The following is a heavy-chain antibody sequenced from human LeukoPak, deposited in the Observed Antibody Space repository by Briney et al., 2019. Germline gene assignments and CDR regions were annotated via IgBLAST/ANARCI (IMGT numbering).Heavy chain of an antibody. V-gene: IGHV1-24*01. CDR2: FDPEKGET. J-gene: IGHJ4*02. Sequence: GASVKVSCKXSGYTLTELAMHWVRQAPGKGLEWIGGFDPEKGETIYTQQLQGRLTMTEDTSTDTAYMELSSLTSEDTAVYYCATPLGPLGLIPYYFDYWGQGTLVTVSS. D-gene: IGHD2-21*01. CDR3: ATPLGPLGLIPYYFDY. CDR1: GYTLTELA.